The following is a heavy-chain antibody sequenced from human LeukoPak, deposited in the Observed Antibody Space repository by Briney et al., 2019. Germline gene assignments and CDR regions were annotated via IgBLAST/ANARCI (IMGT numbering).Heavy chain of an antibody. V-gene: IGHV3-73*01. CDR2: IRSKANSYAT. J-gene: IGHJ4*02. D-gene: IGHD5-12*01. Sequence: PGGSLRLSCAAFGFTFSGSAMHWVRQASGKGLEWVGRIRSKANSYATAYAASVKGRFTISRDDSKNTAYLQMNSLKTEDTAVYYCTRPPRPYSGYDDDDYWGQGTLVTVSS. CDR1: GFTFSGSA. CDR3: TRPPRPYSGYDDDDY.